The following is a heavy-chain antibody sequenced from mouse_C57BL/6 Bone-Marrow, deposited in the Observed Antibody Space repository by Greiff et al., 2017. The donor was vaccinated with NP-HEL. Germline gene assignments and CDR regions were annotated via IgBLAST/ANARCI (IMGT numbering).Heavy chain of an antibody. V-gene: IGHV14-2*01. J-gene: IGHJ4*01. CDR2: IDPEDGET. Sequence: EVQVVESGAELVKPGASVKLSCTASGFNIKDYYMHWVKQRTEQGLEWIGRIDPEDGETKYAPKFQGKATITADKSSNTAYLQLSSLTSEDTAVYYGAFYYYGSSPYAMDYWGQGTSVTVSS. CDR1: GFNIKDYY. D-gene: IGHD1-1*01. CDR3: AFYYYGSSPYAMDY.